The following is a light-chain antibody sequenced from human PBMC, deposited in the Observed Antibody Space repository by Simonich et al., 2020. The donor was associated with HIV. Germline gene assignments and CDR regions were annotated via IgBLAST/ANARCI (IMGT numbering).Light chain of an antibody. CDR1: SSNLGTGYD. V-gene: IGLV1-40*01. Sequence: QSVLTQPPSVSGAPGQRVTISCTGSSSNLGTGYDVHWYQQLPGTAPKLLSYGNSNRPSGVPDRFSGAKSGTSASLAITGLQAEDEAHYYCQSYDSSLSGSRVFGGGTKLTVL. J-gene: IGLJ3*02. CDR2: GNS. CDR3: QSYDSSLSGSRV.